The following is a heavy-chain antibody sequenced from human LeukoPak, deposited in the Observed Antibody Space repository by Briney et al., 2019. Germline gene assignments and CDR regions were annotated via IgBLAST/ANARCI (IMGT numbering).Heavy chain of an antibody. CDR3: ARESTGFSIDY. J-gene: IGHJ4*02. Sequence: GGSLRLSCAASGFTFSSHWMSWVRQAPGKGLEWVANINQDASEKYYVDSVRGRFTISRDNAKDSLYLQMNSLRAEDTAVYFCARESTGFSIDYWGQGTLVTVSS. V-gene: IGHV3-7*01. CDR1: GFTFSSHW. D-gene: IGHD1-14*01. CDR2: INQDASEK.